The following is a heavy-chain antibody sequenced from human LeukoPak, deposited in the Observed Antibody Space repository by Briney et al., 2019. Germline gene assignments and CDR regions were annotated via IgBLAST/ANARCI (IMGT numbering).Heavy chain of an antibody. CDR3: PVNSNSGTYPT. Sequence: QSGGSLRLSCAASGFTFSSYWMSWVRQAPGKGLEWLANIKQEGSEKTYVDSVKGRFTIHRDNAKNSLYLQMTSLRGEDTAVYYCPVNSNSGTYPTWGPGTLVPVSS. CDR2: IKQEGSEK. CDR1: GFTFSSYW. J-gene: IGHJ5*02. V-gene: IGHV3-7*01. D-gene: IGHD3-10*01.